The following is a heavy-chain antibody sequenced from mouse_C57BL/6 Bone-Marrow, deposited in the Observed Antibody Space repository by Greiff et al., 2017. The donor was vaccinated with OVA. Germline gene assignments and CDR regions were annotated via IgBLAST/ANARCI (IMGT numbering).Heavy chain of an antibody. CDR2: IYPGSGNT. J-gene: IGHJ3*01. D-gene: IGHD2-5*01. Sequence: VKLMESGPELVKPGASVKISCKASGYSFTSYYIHWVKQRPGQGLEWIGWIYPGSGNTKYNEKFKGKATLTADTSSSTAYMQLSSLTSEDSAVYDCARGDYSNPAWFAYWGQGTLVTVSA. CDR3: ARGDYSNPAWFAY. CDR1: GYSFTSYY. V-gene: IGHV1-66*01.